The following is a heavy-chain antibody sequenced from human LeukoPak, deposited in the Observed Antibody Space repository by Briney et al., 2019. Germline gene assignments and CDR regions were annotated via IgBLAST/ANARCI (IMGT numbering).Heavy chain of an antibody. J-gene: IGHJ6*03. V-gene: IGHV3-7*01. CDR2: IKQDGSDK. CDR1: GFTFTKYW. CDR3: ARAWGTSYMDV. D-gene: IGHD3-16*01. Sequence: PGGSLRLSCAASGFTFTKYWMTWVRQAPGKGLEWVGNIKQDGSDKNYMDSVKGRFTISRDNTKNSVYLQMSRLRAEDTAVYYCARAWGTSYMDVWGKGTTVTVSS.